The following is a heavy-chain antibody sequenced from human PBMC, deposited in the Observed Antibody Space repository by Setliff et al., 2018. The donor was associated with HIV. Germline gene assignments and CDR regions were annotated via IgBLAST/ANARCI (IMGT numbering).Heavy chain of an antibody. V-gene: IGHV3-9*01. Sequence: PGGSLRLSCAASGFTFNYYGIHWVRQAPGKGPEWVSGIIWNSGTTGYADSVKGRFTISRDYAKNSLFLQMNSLRAEDTALYYCVKDSLPGGCDMWGQGSMVTVSS. D-gene: IGHD2-2*01. J-gene: IGHJ3*02. CDR3: VKDSLPGGCDM. CDR1: GFTFNYYG. CDR2: IIWNSGTT.